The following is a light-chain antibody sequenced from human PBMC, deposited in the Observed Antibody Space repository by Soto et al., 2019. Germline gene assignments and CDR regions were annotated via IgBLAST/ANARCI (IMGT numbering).Light chain of an antibody. CDR2: KVS. CDR3: LQGTHWPPT. Sequence: DVVMTQSPLSLPVTLGQPASISCRSSESLVHDDGNTYLNWFQQRPGQSPRRLIYKVSNRGSGVSERFSGSGSGSNFKLKISRVEAEHLVVYYCLQGTHWPPTFGQGTKVDIK. J-gene: IGKJ1*01. CDR1: ESLVHDDGNTY. V-gene: IGKV2-30*02.